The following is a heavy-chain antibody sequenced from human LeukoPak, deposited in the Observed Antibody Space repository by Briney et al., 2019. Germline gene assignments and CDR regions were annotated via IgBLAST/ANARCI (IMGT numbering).Heavy chain of an antibody. CDR2: ISGSGGST. V-gene: IGHV3-23*01. CDR1: GFTVSGTL. J-gene: IGHJ4*02. D-gene: IGHD5-12*01. CDR3: AKARGYSGYDPFDY. Sequence: GGSLRLSCTASGFTVSGTLMDWVRQAPGKGLEWVSAISGSGGSTYYADSVKGRFTISRDNSKNTLYLQMNSLRAEDTAVYYCAKARGYSGYDPFDYWGQGTLVTVSS.